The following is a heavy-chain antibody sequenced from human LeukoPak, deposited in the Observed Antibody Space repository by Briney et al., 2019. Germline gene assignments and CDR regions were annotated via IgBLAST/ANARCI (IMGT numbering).Heavy chain of an antibody. CDR1: GFIFSDYY. CDR2: ISSSGSTI. Sequence: GGSLRLSCAAPGFIFSDYYMSWIRQAPGKGLEWVSYISSSGSTIKYADSVKGRFTISRDNAKNSLYLQMKSLRTEDTAVYYCARDRGYGSGSYYIDYWGQGTLVTVSS. D-gene: IGHD3-10*01. V-gene: IGHV3-11*01. CDR3: ARDRGYGSGSYYIDY. J-gene: IGHJ4*02.